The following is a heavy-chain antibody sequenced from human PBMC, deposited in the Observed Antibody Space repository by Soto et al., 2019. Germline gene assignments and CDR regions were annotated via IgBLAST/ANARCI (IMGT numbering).Heavy chain of an antibody. Sequence: GGSLRLSCAASGFTFSSYSMNWVRQAPGKGLEWISSISSSSSYIYYGDSMKGRFTISRDNAKNSLYLQMDSLRAEDTAVYYCTGDPLLWFGEAEYYFDYWGQGTLVTVSS. V-gene: IGHV3-21*01. D-gene: IGHD3-10*01. CDR3: TGDPLLWFGEAEYYFDY. CDR2: ISSSSSYI. J-gene: IGHJ4*02. CDR1: GFTFSSYS.